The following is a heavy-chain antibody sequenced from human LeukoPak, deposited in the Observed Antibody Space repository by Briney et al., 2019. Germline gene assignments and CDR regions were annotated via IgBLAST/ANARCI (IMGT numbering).Heavy chain of an antibody. D-gene: IGHD3-10*01. J-gene: IGHJ3*02. CDR2: IKQDGREE. V-gene: IGHV3-7*01. CDR3: TRDKVVRGVISDVFDI. Sequence: GGSLRLSCAASGFTLSTHWMSWVRQAPGKGLEWVANIKQDGREEYYVDSVKGRFTISRDNAKNSLYLQMDSLRVEDTAVYYCTRDKVVRGVISDVFDIWGRGTMVTVSS. CDR1: GFTLSTHW.